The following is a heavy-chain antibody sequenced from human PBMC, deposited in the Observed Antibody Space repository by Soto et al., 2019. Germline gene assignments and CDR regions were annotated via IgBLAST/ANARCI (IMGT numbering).Heavy chain of an antibody. J-gene: IGHJ6*02. CDR2: MIPIFGTA. Sequence: SVKVSCKASGGNFSSYAISWVRQAPGQGLEWMGGMIPIFGTANYAQKFQGRVTITADESTSTAYMELSSLRSEDTAVYYCARAQRGSVSYYFYYSYGTDVCAQGTTVTGSS. CDR3: ARAQRGSVSYYFYYSYGTDV. CDR1: GGNFSSYA. V-gene: IGHV1-69*13. D-gene: IGHD3-10*01.